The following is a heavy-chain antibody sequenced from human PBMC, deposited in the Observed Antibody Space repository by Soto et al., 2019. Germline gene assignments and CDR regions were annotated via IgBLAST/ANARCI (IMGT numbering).Heavy chain of an antibody. Sequence: QVQLQQSGAGLLKPSETLSLTCDVYGGSFSGYIWTWIRQTPGKGLQWIGQINHSGSANYNPSLTSRVTISGHTHNSQFSLELSSVTAADTAVYYCARGLMTGRQSSGGWYYFDSWGQGTQVTVSS. J-gene: IGHJ4*02. D-gene: IGHD3-9*01. CDR3: ARGLMTGRQSSGGWYYFDS. CDR1: GGSFSGYI. V-gene: IGHV4-34*01. CDR2: INHSGSA.